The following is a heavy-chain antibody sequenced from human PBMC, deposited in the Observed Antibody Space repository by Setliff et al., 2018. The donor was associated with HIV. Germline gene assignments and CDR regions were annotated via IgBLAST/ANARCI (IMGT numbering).Heavy chain of an antibody. CDR3: ATRPPGVHGFSI. CDR1: GGSFNILG. Sequence: SVKVSCKASGGSFNILGFTWVRQAPGQGLEWVGGIIPVVDAPIYAQRFQGRVVITADKSAGTAYMQLSSLKFEDTAVYYCATRPPGVHGFSIWGQGTMVTVSS. V-gene: IGHV1-69*06. CDR2: IIPVVDAP. D-gene: IGHD3-10*01. J-gene: IGHJ3*02.